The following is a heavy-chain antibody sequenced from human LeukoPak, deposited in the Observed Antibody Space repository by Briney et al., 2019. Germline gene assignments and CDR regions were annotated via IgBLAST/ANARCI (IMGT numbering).Heavy chain of an antibody. D-gene: IGHD2-8*02. J-gene: IGHJ4*02. CDR3: AREESGGYFDY. V-gene: IGHV1-46*01. CDR1: GYTFTNYY. Sequence: GASVTVSCKASGYTFTNYYMHWVRQAAGQGLEWMGLINPTGISTNYAQKFRGRVTMTRDTSTTTVYMELSSLRSEDTAVYYCAREESGGYFDYWGQGTLVTVSS. CDR2: INPTGIST.